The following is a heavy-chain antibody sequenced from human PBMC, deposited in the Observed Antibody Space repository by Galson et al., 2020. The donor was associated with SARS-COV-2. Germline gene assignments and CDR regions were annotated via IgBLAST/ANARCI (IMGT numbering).Heavy chain of an antibody. CDR1: GFTFGDYA. D-gene: IGHD2-2*01. Sequence: GESLKISCTASGFTFGDYAMSWFRQAPGKGLEWVGFIRSRANSGTPEYAASVKGRFTISRDDSKSIAYLQMNSLKTEDTAVYYCTRGGLGDIVVVPVAYWGQGTLVTVSS. CDR3: TRGGLGDIVVVPVAY. CDR2: IRSRANSGTP. J-gene: IGHJ4*02. V-gene: IGHV3-49*03.